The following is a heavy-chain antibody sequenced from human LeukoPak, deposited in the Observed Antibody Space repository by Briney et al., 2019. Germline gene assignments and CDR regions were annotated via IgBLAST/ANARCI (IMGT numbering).Heavy chain of an antibody. CDR2: IYSGDNT. CDR3: AGRRVLDASFDY. J-gene: IGHJ4*02. Sequence: GGSLRLFCAASGFTVSNNYMSWVRQAPGEGLECVSVIYSGDNTYYVESVKGRFTISRDNSKNTLFLQMNRLRAEDTAVYYCAGRRVLDASFDYWGQGTLVTVSS. V-gene: IGHV3-66*02. CDR1: GFTVSNNY. D-gene: IGHD3-16*01.